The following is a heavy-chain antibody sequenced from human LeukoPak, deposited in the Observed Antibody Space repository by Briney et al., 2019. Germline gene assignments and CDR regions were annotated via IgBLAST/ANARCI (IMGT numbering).Heavy chain of an antibody. D-gene: IGHD3-10*01. CDR3: ARVYDSGSQAYFYYMDV. Sequence: SETLSLTCTVSGYSITSGYYWGWIRQPPGKGLERILSIYHSGSTNYNPSLKSRVSMSVDTSKNQFSLKVNSVAAADTAVYYCARVYDSGSQAYFYYMDVWVKGATVTISS. CDR1: GYSITSGYY. CDR2: IYHSGST. V-gene: IGHV4-38-2*02. J-gene: IGHJ6*03.